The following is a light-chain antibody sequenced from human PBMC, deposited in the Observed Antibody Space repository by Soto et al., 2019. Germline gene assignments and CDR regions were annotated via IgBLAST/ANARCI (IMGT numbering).Light chain of an antibody. CDR3: QQSFSSPGT. CDR1: QSIRSF. Sequence: DIQMTQSPSSLSASVGDRVTITCRASQSIRSFVKWYQQKPGKVPKLRLYNSYTLQSGVPRRFSGSGSGTDFTLTISGLQREDFATYDCQQSFSSPGTFGPGTTVDIK. V-gene: IGKV1-39*01. J-gene: IGKJ3*01. CDR2: NSY.